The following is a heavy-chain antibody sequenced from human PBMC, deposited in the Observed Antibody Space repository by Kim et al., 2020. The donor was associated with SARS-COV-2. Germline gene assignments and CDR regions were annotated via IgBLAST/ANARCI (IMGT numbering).Heavy chain of an antibody. CDR1: GFTFSSYG. J-gene: IGHJ4*02. V-gene: IGHV3-33*01. CDR2: IWYDGSNK. Sequence: GGSLRLSCAASGFTFSSYGMHWVRQAPGKGLEWVAVIWYDGSNKYYADSVKGRFTISRDNSKNTLYLQMNSLRAEDTAVYYCAREITGTALDYWGQGTLVTVSS. D-gene: IGHD1-20*01. CDR3: AREITGTALDY.